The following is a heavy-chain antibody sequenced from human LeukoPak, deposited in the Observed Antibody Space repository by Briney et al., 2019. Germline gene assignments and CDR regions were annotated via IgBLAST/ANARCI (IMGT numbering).Heavy chain of an antibody. CDR2: IYHSGST. V-gene: IGHV4-39*07. Sequence: SETLSLTCTVSGGSVRSSLYYWVWIRQPPGKGLEWIGNIYHSGSTYYNPSLKSRVTISVDTSKDQFSLKLSSVTAADTAVYYCARAYCSGGSCYRYYFDYWGQGTLVTVSS. D-gene: IGHD2-15*01. CDR1: GGSVRSSLYY. CDR3: ARAYCSGGSCYRYYFDY. J-gene: IGHJ4*02.